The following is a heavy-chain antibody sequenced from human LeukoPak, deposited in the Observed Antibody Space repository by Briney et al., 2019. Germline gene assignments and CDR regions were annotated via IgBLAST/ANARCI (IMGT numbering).Heavy chain of an antibody. J-gene: IGHJ4*02. Sequence: GGSLRLSCAASGFTFSSYSMNWVRQAPGKGLEWVSSISSSSSYIYYADSVKGRFTISRDNAKNSLYLQMNSLRAEDTAVYYCARSQDGSSSGDFDYWGQGTLVTVSS. CDR3: ARSQDGSSSGDFDY. CDR2: ISSSSSYI. D-gene: IGHD6-6*01. CDR1: GFTFSSYS. V-gene: IGHV3-21*01.